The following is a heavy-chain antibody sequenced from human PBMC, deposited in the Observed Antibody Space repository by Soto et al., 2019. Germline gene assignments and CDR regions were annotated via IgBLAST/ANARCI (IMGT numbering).Heavy chain of an antibody. Sequence: QVQLQESGPGLVKPSGTLSLTCAVSGDSISSSKWWSWVRQPPGKGLEWIGEIHHIGNTNYNPSLKSRVTISVDKSKNQFSLKLSSVTAADTAVYYCARVIDSGYGYFDYWGQGTLVTVSS. CDR2: IHHIGNT. V-gene: IGHV4-4*02. J-gene: IGHJ4*02. CDR3: ARVIDSGYGYFDY. D-gene: IGHD5-12*01. CDR1: GDSISSSKW.